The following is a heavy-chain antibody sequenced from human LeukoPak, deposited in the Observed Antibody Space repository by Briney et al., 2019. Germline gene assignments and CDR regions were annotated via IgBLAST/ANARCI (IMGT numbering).Heavy chain of an antibody. J-gene: IGHJ4*02. CDR2: IYPGDSDT. CDR1: GYSFTSYW. CDR3: ARQRRSSGWPNDY. V-gene: IGHV5-51*01. Sequence: GESLKISCKGSGYSFTSYWIAWVRQMPGKGLKWMGIIYPGDSDTRYSPSFQGQVTITADKSISTAYLQWSSLKASDNAMYYCARQRRSSGWPNDYWGQGTLVTVSS. D-gene: IGHD6-19*01.